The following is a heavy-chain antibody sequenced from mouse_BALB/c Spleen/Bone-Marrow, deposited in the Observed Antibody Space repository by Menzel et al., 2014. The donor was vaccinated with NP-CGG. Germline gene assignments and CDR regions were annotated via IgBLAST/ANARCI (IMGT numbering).Heavy chain of an antibody. CDR3: ARDGNYRYAMGY. V-gene: IGHV1S81*02. CDR2: INPSNGRT. J-gene: IGHJ4*01. Sequence: VQLQQSGDELVKPGASVKLSCMASGFTFTSHWIHWVKQRPGQGPEWIGEINPSNGRTNYNEKFKSKATLTEDKSSSTAYMQLSSLTSEDSAVYYCARDGNYRYAMGYWGQGTSVTVSS. CDR1: GFTFTSHW. D-gene: IGHD2-1*01.